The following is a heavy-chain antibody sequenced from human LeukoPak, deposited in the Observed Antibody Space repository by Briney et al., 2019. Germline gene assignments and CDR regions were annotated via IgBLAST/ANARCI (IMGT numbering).Heavy chain of an antibody. D-gene: IGHD2-2*01. CDR2: ISGSGGST. CDR3: AKDPVVSVGQLPAWFDP. CDR1: GFTFSSHA. J-gene: IGHJ5*02. Sequence: GRSLRLSCGASGFTFSSHAMTWVRQAPGKGLEWVSGISGSGGSTYYADSVKGRFTISRDNSKNTLYLQMNSLRAEDTAVYYCAKDPVVSVGQLPAWFDPWGQRTLVTVSS. V-gene: IGHV3-23*01.